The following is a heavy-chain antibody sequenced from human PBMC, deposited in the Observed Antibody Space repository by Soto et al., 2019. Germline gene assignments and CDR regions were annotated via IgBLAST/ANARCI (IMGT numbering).Heavy chain of an antibody. J-gene: IGHJ1*01. Sequence: EVQLVESGGGLVQPGGSLRLSCAASGFTVSSNYMSWVRQAPGKGLEWVSVIYSGGSTYYADSVKGRFTIPRDNSKNTLYLQMNSQRAEDTAVYYCARYRITRGEEYFQHWGQGTLVTVSS. CDR2: IYSGGST. CDR1: GFTVSSNY. D-gene: IGHD3-16*01. CDR3: ARYRITRGEEYFQH. V-gene: IGHV3-66*01.